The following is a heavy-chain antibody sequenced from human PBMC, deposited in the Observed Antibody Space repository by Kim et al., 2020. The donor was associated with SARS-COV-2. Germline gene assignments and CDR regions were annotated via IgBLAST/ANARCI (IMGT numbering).Heavy chain of an antibody. Sequence: SVKVSCKASGGTFCSYAVSWVRQAPGQGLEWMGGILPIFGIPNYAQNFQGRLTTTADKSTSTAYMELTSLSSADTAVYYCASGGRGGSGGCGSFYYYG. CDR2: ILPIFGIP. V-gene: IGHV1-69*10. CDR1: GGTFCSYA. J-gene: IGHJ6*01. D-gene: IGHD2-15*01. CDR3: ASGGRGGSGGCGSFYYYG.